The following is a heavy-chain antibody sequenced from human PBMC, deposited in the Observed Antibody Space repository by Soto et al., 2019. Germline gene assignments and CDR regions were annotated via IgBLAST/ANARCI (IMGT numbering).Heavy chain of an antibody. CDR1: GYTFTGYY. CDR2: IDPDSGDT. CDR3: ARGPLE. Sequence: ASVKVSCKASGYTFTGYYLHWVRQAPGQGPEWVGKIDPDSGDTDQSQKFQGRVTLTRDAAIDTAYMELTRLTLDDTAIYYCARGPLEWGQGTLVTVSS. V-gene: IGHV1-2*02. J-gene: IGHJ4*02.